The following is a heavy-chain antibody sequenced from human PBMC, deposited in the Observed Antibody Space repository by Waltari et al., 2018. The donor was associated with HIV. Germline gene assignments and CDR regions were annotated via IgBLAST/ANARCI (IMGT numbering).Heavy chain of an antibody. CDR1: GGPFSGYY. D-gene: IGHD1-7*01. Sequence: QVQLQQWGAGLLKPSETLSLICAVYGGPFSGYYWTWIHQPPGKGLEWIGETKDRGSTNYNPSLKSRVTMSIDTAKNEFSLKLSSVTAADTAVYYCARERPMWNYGPGVKYMDVWGQGTTVTVSS. J-gene: IGHJ6*03. CDR2: TKDRGST. CDR3: ARERPMWNYGPGVKYMDV. V-gene: IGHV4-34*01.